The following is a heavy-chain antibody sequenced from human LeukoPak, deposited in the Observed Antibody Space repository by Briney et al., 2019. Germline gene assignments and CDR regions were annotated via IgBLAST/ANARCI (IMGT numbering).Heavy chain of an antibody. CDR1: GFTFSSYA. D-gene: IGHD4-17*01. J-gene: IGHJ4*02. CDR2: ISGSGGST. V-gene: IGHV3-23*01. Sequence: PGGSLRLSCVASGFTFSSYAMSWVRQAPGKGLEWVSAISGSGGSTYYADSVKGRFTISRDNSKNTLYLQMNSLRAEDTAVYYCARELDYGDYYFDYWGQGTLVTVSP. CDR3: ARELDYGDYYFDY.